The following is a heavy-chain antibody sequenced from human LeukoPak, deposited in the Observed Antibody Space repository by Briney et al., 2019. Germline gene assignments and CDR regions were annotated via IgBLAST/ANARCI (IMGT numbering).Heavy chain of an antibody. V-gene: IGHV3-53*01. CDR3: AGEVLSSSWRLRDY. Sequence: PGGSLRLSCAASGFTVSSNYMSWVRQAPGKGLEWVSVIYSGGSTYYADSVKGRFTISRDNSKNTLCLQMNSLRAEDTAVYYCAGEVLSSSWRLRDYWGQGTLVTVSS. CDR1: GFTVSSNY. CDR2: IYSGGST. J-gene: IGHJ4*02. D-gene: IGHD6-13*01.